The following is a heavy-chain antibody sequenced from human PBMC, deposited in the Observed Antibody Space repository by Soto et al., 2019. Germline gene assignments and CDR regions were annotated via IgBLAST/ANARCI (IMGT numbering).Heavy chain of an antibody. CDR2: ISSSSSYT. D-gene: IGHD2-8*01. CDR3: ARTPDCTNGVCSAGFDY. CDR1: GFTFSDFY. V-gene: IGHV3-11*06. J-gene: IGHJ4*02. Sequence: GGSLRLSCAASGFTFSDFYMSWIRQAPGKGLEWVSYISSSSSYTNYADSVKGRFTISRDNAKNSLYLQMNSLRAEDTAVYYCARTPDCTNGVCSAGFDYWGQGTLVTVSS.